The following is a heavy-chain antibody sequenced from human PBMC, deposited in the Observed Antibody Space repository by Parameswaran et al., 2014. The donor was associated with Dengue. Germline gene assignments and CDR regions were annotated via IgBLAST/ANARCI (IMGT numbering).Heavy chain of an antibody. D-gene: IGHD6-19*01. V-gene: IGHV4-39*01. J-gene: IGHJ4*02. CDR2: IYYSGST. Sequence: WIRQPPGKGLEWIGSIYYSGSTYYNPSLKSRVTISVDTSKNQFSLKLSSVTAADTAVYYCARYQWLVPFYYFDYWGQGTLVTVSS. CDR3: ARYQWLVPFYYFDY.